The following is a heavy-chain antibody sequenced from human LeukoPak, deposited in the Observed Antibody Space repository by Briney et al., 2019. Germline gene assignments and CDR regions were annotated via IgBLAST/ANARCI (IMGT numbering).Heavy chain of an antibody. Sequence: SQTLSLTCTVSGGSISSGDYYWSWIRQPPGKGLEWLAYMYYSGSTYYNPSLKSRVNMSADTSKNQLSLRLSSVTAADTAVYYCARPYYYDSRIDPWGQGILVTVSS. CDR3: ARPYYYDSRIDP. J-gene: IGHJ5*02. CDR1: GGSISSGDYY. D-gene: IGHD3-22*01. V-gene: IGHV4-30-4*01. CDR2: MYYSGST.